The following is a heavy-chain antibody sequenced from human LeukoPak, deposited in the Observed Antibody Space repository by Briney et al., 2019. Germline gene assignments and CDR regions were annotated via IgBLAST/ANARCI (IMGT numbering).Heavy chain of an antibody. CDR3: ARDTRQLAEYYFDY. D-gene: IGHD6-13*01. CDR1: GFTFSSYG. V-gene: IGHV3-33*01. Sequence: PGGSLRLSCAASGFTFSSYGMHWVRQAPGKGLEWVAVIWYDGSNKYYADSVKGRFTISRDNSKNTLYLQMNSLRAEDTAVYYCARDTRQLAEYYFDYWGQGTLVTVSS. CDR2: IWYDGSNK. J-gene: IGHJ4*02.